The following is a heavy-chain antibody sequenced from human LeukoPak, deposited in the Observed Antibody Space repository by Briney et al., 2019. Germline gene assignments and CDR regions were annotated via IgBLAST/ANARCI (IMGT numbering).Heavy chain of an antibody. J-gene: IGHJ4*02. V-gene: IGHV3-7*03. CDR2: INQDGSEK. Sequence: PGGPLRLSCAASGFSLSNYWTTWVRQAPGKGLEWVANINQDGSEKYYVDSVKGRFTISRDNAKDSLYLQMNSLRVEDTAVYYCARDNGWSADFWGQGTLVTVSS. D-gene: IGHD2-15*01. CDR3: ARDNGWSADF. CDR1: GFSLSNYW.